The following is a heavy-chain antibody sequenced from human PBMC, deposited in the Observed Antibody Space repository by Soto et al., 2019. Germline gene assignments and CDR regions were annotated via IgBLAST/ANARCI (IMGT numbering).Heavy chain of an antibody. J-gene: IGHJ6*02. CDR1: GFTFSSYG. D-gene: IGHD3-3*01. V-gene: IGHV3-33*01. Sequence: QVQLVESGGGVVQPGRSLRLSCAASGFTFSSYGMHWVRQAPGKGLEWVAVIWYDGSNKYYADSVKGRFTISRDNSKNTLYLQMNSLRAEDTAVYYCARYFGPWLNQGSYGMDVWGQGTTVTVSS. CDR3: ARYFGPWLNQGSYGMDV. CDR2: IWYDGSNK.